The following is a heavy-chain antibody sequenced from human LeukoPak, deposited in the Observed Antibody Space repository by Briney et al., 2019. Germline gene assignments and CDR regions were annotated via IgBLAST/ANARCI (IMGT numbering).Heavy chain of an antibody. D-gene: IGHD3-10*01. V-gene: IGHV4-59*08. CDR3: ARVGYSGSGSYLIDY. Sequence: SETLSLTCTVSGGSISGYYWSWIRQPPGKELEWIGFIYYSGSTNYNPSLKSRVTISVDTSKNQFSLKLSSVTAADTAVYYCARVGYSGSGSYLIDYWGQGTLVTVSS. CDR1: GGSISGYY. CDR2: IYYSGST. J-gene: IGHJ4*02.